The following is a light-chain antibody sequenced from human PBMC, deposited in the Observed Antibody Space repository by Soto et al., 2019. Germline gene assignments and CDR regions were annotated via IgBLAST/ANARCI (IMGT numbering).Light chain of an antibody. CDR3: QSYDNSLLAYV. CDR1: RSNIGSNT. CDR2: AND. V-gene: IGLV1-44*01. Sequence: QSVLTQAPSVSGTPGQRVTISCSGSRSNIGSNTVNWYQQLPGTAPKLLIYANDDRPSGVPDRFSGSTSGTSASLAITGLQAEDAADYYCQSYDNSLLAYVFGGGTKLTVL. J-gene: IGLJ2*01.